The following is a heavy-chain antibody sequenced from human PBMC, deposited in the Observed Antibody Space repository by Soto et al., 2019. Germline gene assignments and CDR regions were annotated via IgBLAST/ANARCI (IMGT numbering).Heavy chain of an antibody. D-gene: IGHD2-8*01. J-gene: IGHJ4*02. V-gene: IGHV4-59*08. CDR3: ARRNGIDF. CDR2: ISYSGST. Sequence: SETLSLTSTVSGGSISYEYYHWSWIRQAPGRGLEWIGYISYSGSTIYNPSLKSRVTISVDTSKNQFSLRLTSVTAADTAVYYCARRNGIDFWGQGTLVTVSS. CDR1: GGSISYEYYH.